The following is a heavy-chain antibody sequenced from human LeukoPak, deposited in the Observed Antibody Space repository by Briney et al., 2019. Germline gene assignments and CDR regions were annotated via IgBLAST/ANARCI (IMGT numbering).Heavy chain of an antibody. CDR3: VRIVPAAMHDAFDI. CDR2: IYYSGST. Sequence: SETLSLTCTVSGGSISSYYWNWIRQPPGKGLEWIGYIYYSGSTDYNPSLKSRVTISVDTSKNQFSLKLSSVTAADTAVYYCVRIVPAAMHDAFDIWGQGTMVTVSS. CDR1: GGSISSYY. J-gene: IGHJ3*02. D-gene: IGHD2-2*01. V-gene: IGHV4-59*01.